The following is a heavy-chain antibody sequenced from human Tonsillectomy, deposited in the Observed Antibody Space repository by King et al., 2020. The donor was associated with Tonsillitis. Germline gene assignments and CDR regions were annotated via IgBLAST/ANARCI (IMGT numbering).Heavy chain of an antibody. Sequence: ITLKESGPTLVKPTQTLTLTCTVSGFSLNTDGVGVAWIRQPPGKALEWLAIIYWDDDKHYTSSLRRRLTITKDTSKHQVVLTMTNMDPADTGTYYCARAGYSTTHHVYGDWFDPWGQGTLVTVSS. CDR2: IYWDDDK. J-gene: IGHJ5*02. V-gene: IGHV2-5*02. CDR1: GFSLNTDGVG. CDR3: ARAGYSTTHHVYGDWFDP. D-gene: IGHD6-13*01.